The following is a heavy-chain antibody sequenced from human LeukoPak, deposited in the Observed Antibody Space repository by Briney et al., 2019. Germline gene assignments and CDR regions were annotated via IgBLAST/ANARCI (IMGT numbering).Heavy chain of an antibody. Sequence: GGSLRPSCAASRFTFSSYEMNWVRQAPGKGLEWVSYISSSGNTIYYADSVKGRFTISRDNAKNSLYLQMNSLRAEDTAVYYCARKTTASGFDYWGQGTLVTVSS. V-gene: IGHV3-48*03. CDR1: RFTFSSYE. J-gene: IGHJ4*02. D-gene: IGHD1-1*01. CDR2: ISSSGNTI. CDR3: ARKTTASGFDY.